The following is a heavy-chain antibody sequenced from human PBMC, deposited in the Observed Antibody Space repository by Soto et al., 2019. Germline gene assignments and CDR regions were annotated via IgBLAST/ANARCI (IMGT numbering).Heavy chain of an antibody. Sequence: PGGSLRLSCAASGFTFSSYSMNWVRQAPGKGLEWVSSISSSSSYIYYADSVKGRFTISRDNAKNSLYLQMNSLRAEDTAVYYCARDRATRIPNEFDYWGQGTLVTVSS. D-gene: IGHD2-8*01. CDR1: GFTFSSYS. CDR3: ARDRATRIPNEFDY. V-gene: IGHV3-21*01. CDR2: ISSSSSYI. J-gene: IGHJ4*02.